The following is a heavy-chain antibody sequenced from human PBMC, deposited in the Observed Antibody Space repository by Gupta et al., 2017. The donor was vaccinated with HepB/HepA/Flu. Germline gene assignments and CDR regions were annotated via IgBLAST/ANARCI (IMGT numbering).Heavy chain of an antibody. Sequence: EVQLVESGGGSVQPGGSLRLSCAASGFTYSNHWMSWVRQTPGKGLEWVASIKRDGRYMSYVDSVRGRFTIARDNAKSSLYLQINRLRAEDTAVYFCERGHNYGDRTDYFDYWGQGTLVTVSA. D-gene: IGHD4-17*01. V-gene: IGHV3-7*01. CDR1: GFTYSNHW. J-gene: IGHJ4*02. CDR3: ERGHNYGDRTDYFDY. CDR2: IKRDGRYM.